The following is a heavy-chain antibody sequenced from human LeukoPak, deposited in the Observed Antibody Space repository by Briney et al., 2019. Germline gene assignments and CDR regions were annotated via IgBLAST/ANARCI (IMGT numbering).Heavy chain of an antibody. D-gene: IGHD6-13*01. V-gene: IGHV4-30-2*01. J-gene: IGHJ4*02. Sequence: PSQTLSLTCAVSGGSISSGGYSWSWIRQPPGKGLEWIGYIYHSGSTNYNPSLKSRVTISVDKSKNQFSLKLSSVTAADTAVYYCARFSPFRTAGIDYWGQGTLVTVSS. CDR2: IYHSGST. CDR1: GGSISSGGYS. CDR3: ARFSPFRTAGIDY.